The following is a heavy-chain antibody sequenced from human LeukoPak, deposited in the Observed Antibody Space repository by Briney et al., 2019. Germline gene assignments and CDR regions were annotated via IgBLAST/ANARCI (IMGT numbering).Heavy chain of an antibody. CDR3: AKSSLYYDILTGFIHDAFDI. CDR2: ISGSGGST. V-gene: IGHV3-23*01. D-gene: IGHD3-9*01. J-gene: IGHJ3*02. CDR1: GFTFSSYA. Sequence: GGSLRLSCAASGFTFSSYAMGWVRQAPGKGLEWVSAISGSGGSTYYADSVKGRFTISRDNSKNTLYLQMNSLRAEDTAVYYCAKSSLYYDILTGFIHDAFDIWGQGTMVTVSS.